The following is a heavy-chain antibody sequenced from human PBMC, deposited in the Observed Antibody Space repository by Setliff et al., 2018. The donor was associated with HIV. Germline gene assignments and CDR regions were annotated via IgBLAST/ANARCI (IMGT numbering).Heavy chain of an antibody. CDR1: GFTFRSYE. V-gene: IGHV3-48*03. J-gene: IGHJ4*02. CDR3: AKDYYDFVWGSSLAY. Sequence: GGSLRLSCEASGFTFRSYEMNWVRQAPGEGLEWLSYIGSAGDSTIFYADSVKGRFTISRDNSKNTLYLQMNSLRAEDTAVYYCAKDYYDFVWGSSLAYWGQGTLVTVSS. CDR2: IGSAGDSTI. D-gene: IGHD3-16*01.